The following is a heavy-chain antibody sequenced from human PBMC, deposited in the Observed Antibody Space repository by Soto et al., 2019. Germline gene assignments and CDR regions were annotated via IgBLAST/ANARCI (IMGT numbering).Heavy chain of an antibody. V-gene: IGHV3-30-3*01. Sequence: QVQLVESGGGVVQPGRSLRLSCAASGFTFSSYAMHWVRQAPGKGLEWVAVISYDGSNKYYADSVKGRFTISRDNSKNTLYLPMNSPRAEDRAGYYCARVPSSSGRAHFDYWGQGTLVTVSS. CDR3: ARVPSSSGRAHFDY. CDR2: ISYDGSNK. CDR1: GFTFSSYA. J-gene: IGHJ4*02. D-gene: IGHD2-15*01.